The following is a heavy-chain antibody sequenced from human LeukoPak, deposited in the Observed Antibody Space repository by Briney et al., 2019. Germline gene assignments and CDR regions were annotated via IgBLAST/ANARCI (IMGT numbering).Heavy chain of an antibody. Sequence: GASVTVSFKASGYTFTSYGISWVRQAPGQGLAWMGWISAYNGNTNYAQKLQGRVTMTTDTSTSTVYMELRSLRSDDTAVYYCARDDYGDKRPNYYYYGMDVWGQGTTVTVSS. J-gene: IGHJ6*02. V-gene: IGHV1-18*01. CDR3: ARDDYGDKRPNYYYYGMDV. CDR2: ISAYNGNT. CDR1: GYTFTSYG. D-gene: IGHD4-17*01.